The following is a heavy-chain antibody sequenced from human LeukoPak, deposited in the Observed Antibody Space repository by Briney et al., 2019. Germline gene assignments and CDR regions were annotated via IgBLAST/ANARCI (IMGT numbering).Heavy chain of an antibody. Sequence: PGGSLRLSYAASGFTFSSYWMHWVRQAPGKGLVWVSRINTDGSTTNYADSVKGRFTISRDNAKNTLYPQMNSLRGEDTAVYYCARDRQYGMDVWGQGTTVTVSS. CDR1: GFTFSSYW. CDR3: ARDRQYGMDV. CDR2: INTDGSTT. V-gene: IGHV3-74*01. J-gene: IGHJ6*02.